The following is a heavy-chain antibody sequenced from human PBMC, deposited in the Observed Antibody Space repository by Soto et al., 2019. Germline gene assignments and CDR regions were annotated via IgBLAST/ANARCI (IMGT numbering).Heavy chain of an antibody. D-gene: IGHD2-2*02. CDR1: GGSISSYY. CDR2: IYTSGST. V-gene: IGHV4-4*07. J-gene: IGHJ5*02. Sequence: QVQLQESGPGLVKPSETLSLTCTVSGGSISSYYWSWIRQPAGKGLEWIGCIYTSGSTNYNPSLKSRVTMSVDTSKNQFSLKLSSVTAADTAVYYCAREVVVVVPAAIRGNWFDPWGQGTLVTVSS. CDR3: AREVVVVVPAAIRGNWFDP.